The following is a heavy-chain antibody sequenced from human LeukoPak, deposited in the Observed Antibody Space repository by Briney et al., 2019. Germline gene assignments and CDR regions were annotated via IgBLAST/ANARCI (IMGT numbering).Heavy chain of an antibody. J-gene: IGHJ6*02. CDR2: INPNSGYT. Sequence: ASVKVSCKASGGTFSSYAISWVRQAPGQGLEWMGWINPNSGYTNYAEKFQGRVTMTRDTSISTAYMELNRLRSDDAAVYYCASPFDLDVWGQGTTVTVSS. CDR1: GGTFSSYA. V-gene: IGHV1-2*02. D-gene: IGHD3-3*01. CDR3: ASPFDLDV.